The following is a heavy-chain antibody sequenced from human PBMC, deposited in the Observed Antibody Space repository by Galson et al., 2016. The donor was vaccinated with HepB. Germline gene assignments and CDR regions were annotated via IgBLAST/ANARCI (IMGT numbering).Heavy chain of an antibody. CDR3: ARGAGYLDY. D-gene: IGHD6-13*01. Sequence: SLRLSCAASGFTFSTYGMHWVRQAPGKGLDWVAVIWADGSEKYYADSVQGRFTISRDSSKNTLYLQMNSPRAEDTAVYYCARGAGYLDYWGQGTQVTVSS. J-gene: IGHJ4*02. CDR1: GFTFSTYG. CDR2: IWADGSEK. V-gene: IGHV3-33*01.